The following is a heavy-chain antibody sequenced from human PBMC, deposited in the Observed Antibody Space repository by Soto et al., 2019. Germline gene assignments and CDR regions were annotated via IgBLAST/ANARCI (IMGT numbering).Heavy chain of an antibody. CDR2: ISYDGSNK. V-gene: IGHV3-30-3*01. J-gene: IGHJ4*02. CDR1: GFTFSSYA. CDR3: ASPSGSTRKAFDY. D-gene: IGHD1-26*01. Sequence: VQLVESGGGVVQPGRSLRLSCAASGFTFSSYAMHWVRQAPGKGLEWVAVISYDGSNKYYADSVKGRFTISRDNSKNTLYLQINSLRAEDTAVYYCASPSGSTRKAFDYWGQGTLVTVSS.